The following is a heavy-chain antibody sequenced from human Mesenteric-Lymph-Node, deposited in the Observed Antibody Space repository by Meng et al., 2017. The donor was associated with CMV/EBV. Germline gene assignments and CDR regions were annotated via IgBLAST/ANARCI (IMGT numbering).Heavy chain of an antibody. Sequence: GESLKISCVASGFTFSSYAMTWVRQAPGKGLEWVSTISGGGGGTNYADSVKGRFTVSRDNSKNTLYLQMNSLRAEDTAVYYCASEWAHDYWGQGTLVTVSS. J-gene: IGHJ4*02. D-gene: IGHD1-26*01. CDR2: ISGGGGGT. CDR1: GFTFSSYA. V-gene: IGHV3-23*01. CDR3: ASEWAHDY.